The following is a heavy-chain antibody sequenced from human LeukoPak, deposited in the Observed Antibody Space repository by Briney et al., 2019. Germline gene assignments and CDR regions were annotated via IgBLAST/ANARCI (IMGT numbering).Heavy chain of an antibody. D-gene: IGHD4-17*01. CDR1: GGSISSSSYY. CDR3: ARLRDYARGGAFDI. CDR2: IYHTGST. J-gene: IGHJ3*02. V-gene: IGHV4-39*01. Sequence: SETLSLSCTVSGGSISSSSYYWGWIRQPPGKGLEWIASIYHTGSTYYNPSLKSRVTISVDTPKNQFSLKLSSVTAADTAVYYCARLRDYARGGAFDIWGQGTMVTVSS.